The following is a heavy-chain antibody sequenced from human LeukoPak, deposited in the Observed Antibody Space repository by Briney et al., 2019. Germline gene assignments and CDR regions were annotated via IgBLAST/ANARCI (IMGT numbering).Heavy chain of an antibody. CDR2: INHSGST. J-gene: IGHJ4*02. CDR3: ARGRWNYHY. Sequence: SETLSLTCAVYGGSFSGYYWSWIRQPPGKGLEWIGEINHSGSTNYNPSLKSRVTISVDTSKNQFSLKLSSVTAADTAVYYCARGRWNYHYWGQGTLVTVSS. CDR1: GGSFSGYY. V-gene: IGHV4-34*01. D-gene: IGHD1-7*01.